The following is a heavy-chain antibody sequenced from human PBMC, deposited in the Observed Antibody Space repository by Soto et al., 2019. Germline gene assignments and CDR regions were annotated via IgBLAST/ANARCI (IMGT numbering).Heavy chain of an antibody. J-gene: IGHJ6*02. CDR3: GRILTGYQNYGMDV. CDR1: GGSISSSSYY. D-gene: IGHD3-9*01. Sequence: SETLSLTCTVSGGSISSSSYYWGWIRQPPGKGLEWIGSIYYSGSTYYNPSLKSRVTISVDTPKNQFSLKLSSVTAADTAVYYCGRILTGYQNYGMDVWGQGTTVTVSS. CDR2: IYYSGST. V-gene: IGHV4-39*01.